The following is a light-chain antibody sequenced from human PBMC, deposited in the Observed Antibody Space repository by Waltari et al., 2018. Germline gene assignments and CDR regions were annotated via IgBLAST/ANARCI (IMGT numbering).Light chain of an antibody. CDR1: SSDVGGYHY. J-gene: IGLJ1*01. CDR2: SVN. V-gene: IGLV2-14*01. CDR3: SSYTSLSTYV. Sequence: QSALTQPASVSGSPGQSLTLSCTGSSSDVGGYHYVSWYQQHPGKVPKLIIYSVNARPSGVSNRFSGSKSGKTASLSISGLQPEDEADYYCSSYTSLSTYVFGSGTKVTVL.